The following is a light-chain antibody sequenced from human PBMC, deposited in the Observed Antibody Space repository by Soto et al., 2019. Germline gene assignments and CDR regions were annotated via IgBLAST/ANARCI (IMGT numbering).Light chain of an antibody. CDR2: SND. J-gene: IGLJ1*01. CDR3: ASWDASLDGHV. CDR1: SSNIASNT. Sequence: QSVLTQPPSASGTPGQRVTVSCSGSSSNIASNTVNWYQQLPGTAPKLLIYSNDQRPSGVPDRFSASKSGTSASLDISGLQSADDPDYYSASWDASLDGHVFGTGTKVTVL. V-gene: IGLV1-44*01.